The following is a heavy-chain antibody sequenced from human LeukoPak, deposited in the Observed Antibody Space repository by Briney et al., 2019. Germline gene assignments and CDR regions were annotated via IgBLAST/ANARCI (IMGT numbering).Heavy chain of an antibody. V-gene: IGHV4-59*01. J-gene: IGHJ4*02. CDR1: GAPINSYY. D-gene: IGHD1-26*01. CDR2: VSYSGDT. Sequence: PSETLSLTCTVSGAPINSYYWSWIRQPPGKGLEWIGYVSYSGDTDCNPSLKSRVTISADMSKNHFSLRLSSVTAADTAIYYCAKYGVGSTYFDNWGQGTLVTVSS. CDR3: AKYGVGSTYFDN.